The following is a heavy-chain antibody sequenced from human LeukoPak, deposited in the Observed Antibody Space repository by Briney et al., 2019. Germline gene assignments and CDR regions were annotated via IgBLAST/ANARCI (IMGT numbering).Heavy chain of an antibody. V-gene: IGHV1-46*01. CDR2: IRPSGGST. D-gene: IGHD3-16*01. CDR1: VYTFTNYY. Sequence: ASVNVSFKSSVYTFTNYYIDWVRQAPGQGREWMGIIRPSGGSTDYAQKFQGRLTMTRDTSTSTVYMELSSLRSEDTAVYYCARDGGGDGFGWAFDSRGQGTLVTVSS. J-gene: IGHJ4*02. CDR3: ARDGGGDGFGWAFDS.